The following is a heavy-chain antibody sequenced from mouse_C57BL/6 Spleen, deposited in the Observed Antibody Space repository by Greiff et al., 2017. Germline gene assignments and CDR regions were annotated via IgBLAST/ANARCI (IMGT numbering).Heavy chain of an antibody. CDR1: GYTFTSYW. V-gene: IGHV1-53*01. J-gene: IGHJ1*03. CDR3: ARASAKEYWYFDV. D-gene: IGHD3-1*01. Sequence: QVQLQQPGTELVKPGASVKLSCKASGYTFTSYWMHWVKQRPGQGLEWIGNINPSNGGTNYNEKFKGKATLTVDQSSSTAYMQLNSLTSEDSAVDYCARASAKEYWYFDVWGTGTTVTVSS. CDR2: INPSNGGT.